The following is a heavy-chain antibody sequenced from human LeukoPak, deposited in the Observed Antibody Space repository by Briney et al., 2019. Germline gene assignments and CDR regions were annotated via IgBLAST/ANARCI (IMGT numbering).Heavy chain of an antibody. CDR3: ARHAGLAVAATDFDY. CDR1: GGSISSSSYY. V-gene: IGHV4-39*01. CDR2: IHYSGST. J-gene: IGHJ4*02. D-gene: IGHD6-19*01. Sequence: SETLSLTCTVSGGSISSSSYYWGWIRQPPGKGLEWVGSIHYSGSTYYNPSLKSRLTISVDTSKNQLSLKLNSVTAADTGVYYWARHAGLAVAATDFDYWGQGTLVTVSS.